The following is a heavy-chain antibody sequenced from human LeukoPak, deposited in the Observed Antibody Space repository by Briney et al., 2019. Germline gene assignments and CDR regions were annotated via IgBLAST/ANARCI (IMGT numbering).Heavy chain of an antibody. CDR3: ARHSSGYYAYFDY. CDR2: IKRDGGEK. J-gene: IGHJ4*02. Sequence: GGSLRLSCAASGFTFSNYWMSWVRQAPGKGLEWVANIKRDGGEKYYVDFVKGRFTISRDNAKNSLYLQMNSLRAEDTAVYYCARHSSGYYAYFDYWGQGTLATVSS. CDR1: GFTFSNYW. V-gene: IGHV3-7*01. D-gene: IGHD3-22*01.